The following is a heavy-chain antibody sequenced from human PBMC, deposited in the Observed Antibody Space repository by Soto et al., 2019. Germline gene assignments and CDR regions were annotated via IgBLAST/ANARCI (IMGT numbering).Heavy chain of an antibody. Sequence: GGSLRLSCAASGFTFSSYAMSWVRQAPGKGLEWVSAISGSGGSTYYADSVKGRFTVSRDNSKNTLYLQMNSLRAEDTAVYYCAKAVSSYGDYYYYGMDVWGQGTTVTVSS. V-gene: IGHV3-23*01. CDR1: GFTFSSYA. CDR3: AKAVSSYGDYYYYGMDV. CDR2: ISGSGGST. D-gene: IGHD5-18*01. J-gene: IGHJ6*02.